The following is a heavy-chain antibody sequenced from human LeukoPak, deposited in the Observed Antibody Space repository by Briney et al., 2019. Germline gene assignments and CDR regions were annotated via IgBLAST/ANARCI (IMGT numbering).Heavy chain of an antibody. CDR3: AKAHTLDTIFGVVIRGFGY. Sequence: SGGSLRLSFAASGFTFSSYAMSWVRQAPGKGLEWVSPISGSGGSTYYADSVKGRFTISRDNSKNTLYLQMNSLRAEDTAVYYCAKAHTLDTIFGVVIRGFGYWGQGTLVTVSS. CDR2: ISGSGGST. J-gene: IGHJ4*02. CDR1: GFTFSSYA. V-gene: IGHV3-23*01. D-gene: IGHD3-3*01.